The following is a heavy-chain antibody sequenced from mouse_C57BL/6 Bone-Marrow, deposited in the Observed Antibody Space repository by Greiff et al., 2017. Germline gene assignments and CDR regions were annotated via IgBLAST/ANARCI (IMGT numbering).Heavy chain of an antibody. Sequence: EVQLQESGPELVKPGDSVKISCKASGYSFTGYFMNWVMQSHGKSLEWIGRINPYNGDTFYNQKFKGKATLTVDKSSSTAHMELRSLTSEDSAVYYCARYYYGSSWGWFAYWGQGTLVTVSA. D-gene: IGHD1-1*01. CDR3: ARYYYGSSWGWFAY. CDR1: GYSFTGYF. V-gene: IGHV1-20*01. J-gene: IGHJ3*01. CDR2: INPYNGDT.